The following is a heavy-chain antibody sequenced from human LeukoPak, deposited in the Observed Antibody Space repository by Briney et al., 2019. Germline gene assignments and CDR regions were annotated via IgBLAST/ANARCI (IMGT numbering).Heavy chain of an antibody. J-gene: IGHJ4*02. V-gene: IGHV3-7*01. CDR2: VKRDGSEE. CDR3: ASLDTAMSNAGH. Sequence: PGGSLRLSCAASGFTFSNYCMRWVRQAPGKGLEWVANVKRDGSEEYYVDSVKGGFTVSRDNAKNSLYLQMNSLRVEDTAVYYCASLDTAMSNAGHWGQGTLVTVSS. CDR1: GFTFSNYC. D-gene: IGHD5-18*01.